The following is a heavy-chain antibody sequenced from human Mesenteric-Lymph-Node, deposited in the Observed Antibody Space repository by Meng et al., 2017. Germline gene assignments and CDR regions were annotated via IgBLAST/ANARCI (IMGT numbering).Heavy chain of an antibody. Sequence: SETLSLTCAVYGGSFSGYYWSWIRQPPGKGLEWIAFIHYSGTINYNPSLKSRVTISVDTSKNQFFLKLISVTAADTAVYYCATLRWGYSNNWFEPWGQGTLVTVSS. J-gene: IGHJ5*02. CDR2: IHYSGTI. CDR1: GGSFSGYY. D-gene: IGHD1-26*01. V-gene: IGHV4-59*01. CDR3: ATLRWGYSNNWFEP.